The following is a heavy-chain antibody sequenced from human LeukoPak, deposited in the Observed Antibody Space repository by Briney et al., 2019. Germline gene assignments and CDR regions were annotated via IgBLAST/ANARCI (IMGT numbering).Heavy chain of an antibody. V-gene: IGHV3-23*01. D-gene: IGHD6-19*01. CDR2: IFGSGGSA. CDR1: GFTFNSYA. CDR3: GKTTTGYSSGRYPGWPVDY. Sequence: GGSLRLSCAASGFTFNSYAMYWVRQAPGKGLEWVSGIFGSGGSAHYTDSVKGRFTISRDNSKNTVYLQMDSLRVEDTAVYYCGKTTTGYSSGRYPGWPVDYWGQGTLVTVSS. J-gene: IGHJ4*02.